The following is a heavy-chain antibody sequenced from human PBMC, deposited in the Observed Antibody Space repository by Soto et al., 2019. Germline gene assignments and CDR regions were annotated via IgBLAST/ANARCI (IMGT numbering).Heavy chain of an antibody. J-gene: IGHJ3*01. CDR3: PRGYYGNAFDL. D-gene: IGHD4-17*01. CDR2: ISYDGSNK. Sequence: GGSLRLSCAASGFTFSSYAMHWVRQAPGKGLEWVAVISYDGSNKYYADSVKGRFTISRDNSKNTLYLQMNSLRAEDTAVYYCPRGYYGNAFDLWGQGTMVTVSS. CDR1: GFTFSSYA. V-gene: IGHV3-30-3*01.